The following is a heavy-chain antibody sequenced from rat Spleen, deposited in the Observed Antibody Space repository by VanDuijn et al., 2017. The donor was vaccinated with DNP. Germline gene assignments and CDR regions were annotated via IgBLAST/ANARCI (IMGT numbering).Heavy chain of an antibody. Sequence: EVQLQESGPGLVKPSQSLPLTCSVTGYSITSSYWGWIRKFPGNKMEWMGYISYSGSTSYSPSLKSRISITRDTSKNQFFLHVNSVTTEDTATYYCARSLITTVVINFDYWGQGVMVTVSS. CDR1: GYSITSSY. V-gene: IGHV3-1*01. CDR3: ARSLITTVVINFDY. D-gene: IGHD1-1*01. J-gene: IGHJ2*01. CDR2: ISYSGST.